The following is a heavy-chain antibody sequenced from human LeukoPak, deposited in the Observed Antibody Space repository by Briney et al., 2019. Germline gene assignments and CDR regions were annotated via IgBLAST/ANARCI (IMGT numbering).Heavy chain of an antibody. V-gene: IGHV1-2*02. CDR1: GYTFTGYY. Sequence: ASVKVSCKASGYTFTGYYMHWVRQAPGQGLEWMGWINPNSGGTNYAQKFQGRVTMTRDTSISTAYMELSRPRSDDTAVYYCARFLWSTHRSFDYWGQGTLVTVSS. CDR2: INPNSGGT. J-gene: IGHJ4*02. D-gene: IGHD3-3*01. CDR3: ARFLWSTHRSFDY.